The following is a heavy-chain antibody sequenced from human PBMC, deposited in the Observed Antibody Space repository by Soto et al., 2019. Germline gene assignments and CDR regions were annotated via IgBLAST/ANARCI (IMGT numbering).Heavy chain of an antibody. CDR3: ARDLDTMVRGVPL. Sequence: PSETLSLTCTVSGGSISSGDYYWSWIRQPPGKGLEWIGYIYYSGSTYYNPSLKSRVTISVDTSKNQFSLKLSSVTAADTAVYYCARDLDTMVRGVPLWGQGTLVTVSS. J-gene: IGHJ4*02. V-gene: IGHV4-30-4*01. CDR2: IYYSGST. CDR1: GGSISSGDYY. D-gene: IGHD3-10*01.